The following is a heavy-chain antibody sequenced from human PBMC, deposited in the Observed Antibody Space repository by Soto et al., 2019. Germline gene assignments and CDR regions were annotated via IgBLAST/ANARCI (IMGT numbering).Heavy chain of an antibody. D-gene: IGHD3-10*02. CDR3: ARLGRDGYNRGLFGY. J-gene: IGHJ4*02. CDR2: IYYSGST. Sequence: SETLSLTCTVSGGSISSSSYYWGWIRQPPGKGLEWIGSIYYSGSTYYNPSLKSRVTISVDTSKNQFSLKLSSVTAADTAVYYCARLGRDGYNRGLFGYWGQGTLVTVSS. CDR1: GGSISSSSYY. V-gene: IGHV4-39*01.